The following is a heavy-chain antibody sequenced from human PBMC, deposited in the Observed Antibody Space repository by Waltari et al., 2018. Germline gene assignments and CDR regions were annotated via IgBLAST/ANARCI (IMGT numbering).Heavy chain of an antibody. V-gene: IGHV3-23*01. CDR3: AKEGIAVAAFDY. J-gene: IGHJ4*02. Sequence: EVQLLESGGGLVQPGGSLRLSCAASGFTFSSYAMSWVRQAPGKGLEWVSAISGSGGSTYYSDAGKVRFTISRDNSKNTLYLQMNSLRAEDTAVYYCAKEGIAVAAFDYWGQGTLVTVSS. CDR1: GFTFSSYA. D-gene: IGHD6-19*01. CDR2: ISGSGGST.